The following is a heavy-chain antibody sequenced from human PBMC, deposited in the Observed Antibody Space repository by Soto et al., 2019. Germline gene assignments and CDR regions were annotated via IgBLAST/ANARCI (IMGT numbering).Heavy chain of an antibody. D-gene: IGHD4-17*01. Sequence: QVQLVESGGGVVQPGRSLRLSCAASGFTFSSYGMHWVRQAPGKGLEWVAFISYDGINKYYADSVKGRFTISRDNSKNTLYLQMSSLRAEETSVYYCAQDRGVRQLRSYFDYWGQGTLVTVSS. CDR2: ISYDGINK. CDR3: AQDRGVRQLRSYFDY. CDR1: GFTFSSYG. J-gene: IGHJ4*02. V-gene: IGHV3-30*18.